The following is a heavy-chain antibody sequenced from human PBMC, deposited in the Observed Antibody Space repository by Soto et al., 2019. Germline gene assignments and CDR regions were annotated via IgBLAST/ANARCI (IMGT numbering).Heavy chain of an antibody. V-gene: IGHV1-2*04. CDR3: AKDDAGHPDF. CDR2: INPNSGVA. J-gene: IGHJ4*02. CDR1: GFTFTCYY. D-gene: IGHD6-13*01. Sequence: GASVKVSCKASGFTFTCYYMHWVRQAPGQGLEWIGWINPNSGVANYAQKFHDWVTITRDTSITTAYMELSGLKSDDTAVYFCAKDDAGHPDFWGQGTLVTVSS.